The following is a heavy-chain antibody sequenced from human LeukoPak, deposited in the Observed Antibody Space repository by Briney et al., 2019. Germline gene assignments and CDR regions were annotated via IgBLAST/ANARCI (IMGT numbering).Heavy chain of an antibody. Sequence: GGSLRLSCAASGFTFSSYSMNWVRQAPGKGLEWVSSISSSSSYIYYADSVKGRFTISRDNSKNTLYLQMNSLRAEDTAVYYCARYDGGSGPFDYWGQGTLVTVSS. CDR2: ISSSSSYI. CDR3: ARYDGGSGPFDY. V-gene: IGHV3-21*04. D-gene: IGHD3-10*01. CDR1: GFTFSSYS. J-gene: IGHJ4*02.